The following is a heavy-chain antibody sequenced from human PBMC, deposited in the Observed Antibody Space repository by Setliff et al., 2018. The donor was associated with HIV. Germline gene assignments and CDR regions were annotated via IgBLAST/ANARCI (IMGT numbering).Heavy chain of an antibody. CDR2: IYYGGTT. V-gene: IGHV4-39*01. D-gene: IGHD6-13*01. CDR3: ARLRAAGTVHYFDP. J-gene: IGHJ5*02. Sequence: PSETPSLTCTVSGGSIRGIDYFWGWIRQPPGKGLEWLGNIGNIYYGGTTYYNPSLKGRIPVSVFTSSQQLSLTLTSVTPADTAVYYCARLRAAGTVHYFDPWGQGTQVTVSS. CDR1: GGSIRGIDYF.